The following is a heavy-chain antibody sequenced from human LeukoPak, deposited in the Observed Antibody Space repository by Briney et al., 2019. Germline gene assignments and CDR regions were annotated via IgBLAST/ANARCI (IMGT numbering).Heavy chain of an antibody. Sequence: GGSLRLPCAGSGFTFSTYGMHWVRQAPGKGLEWVAGISNDGNNQYYADSVKGRFTISRDNSKNTLFLQMSRLTTEDTAVYYCAKDWLFGNHQFDHWGQGTLVTVSS. CDR3: AKDWLFGNHQFDH. V-gene: IGHV3-30*18. J-gene: IGHJ4*02. CDR1: GFTFSTYG. CDR2: ISNDGNNQ. D-gene: IGHD1-14*01.